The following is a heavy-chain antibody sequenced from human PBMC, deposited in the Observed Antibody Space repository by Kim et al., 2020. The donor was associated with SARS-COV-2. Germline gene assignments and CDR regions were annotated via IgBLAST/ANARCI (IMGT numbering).Heavy chain of an antibody. V-gene: IGHV3-23*01. CDR3: AKKPFSGYDFSPFSPVLDNWFDP. D-gene: IGHD5-12*01. CDR1: GFTFSSYA. J-gene: IGHJ5*02. CDR2: ISGSGGST. Sequence: GGSLRLSCAASGFTFSSYAMSWVRQAPGKGLEWVSAISGSGGSTYYADSVKGRFTISRDNSKNTLYLQMNSLRAEDTAVYYCAKKPFSGYDFSPFSPVLDNWFDPWGQGTLVTVSS.